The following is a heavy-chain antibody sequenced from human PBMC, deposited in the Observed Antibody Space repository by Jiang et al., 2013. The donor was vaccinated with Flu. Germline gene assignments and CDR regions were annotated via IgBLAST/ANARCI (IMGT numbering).Heavy chain of an antibody. CDR1: GGSISSYY. Sequence: LLKPSETLSLTCTVSGGSISSYYWSWIRQPPGKGLEWIGYIYYSGSTDYNPSLKSRVTISVDTSKNQFSLKLSSVTAAGTAVYYCARLLSGSYSNDAFDIWGQGTMVTVSS. D-gene: IGHD3-10*01. CDR2: IYYSGST. J-gene: IGHJ3*02. V-gene: IGHV4-59*08. CDR3: ARLLSGSYSNDAFDI.